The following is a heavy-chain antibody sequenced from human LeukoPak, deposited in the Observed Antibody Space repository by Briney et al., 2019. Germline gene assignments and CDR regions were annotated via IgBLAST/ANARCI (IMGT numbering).Heavy chain of an antibody. CDR1: GYTFTNYG. J-gene: IGHJ4*02. V-gene: IGHV1-18*01. CDR2: NSAYNDNT. CDR3: ARGHVQLGFLDY. D-gene: IGHD6-13*01. Sequence: ASVKVSCTASGYTFTNYGIIWGRQAPGRGHEWMGWNSAYNDNTNYAQKFQGRVTMTTDTSTNTAYMELRSLRSDDTAVYYCARGHVQLGFLDYWGQGTLVTVSS.